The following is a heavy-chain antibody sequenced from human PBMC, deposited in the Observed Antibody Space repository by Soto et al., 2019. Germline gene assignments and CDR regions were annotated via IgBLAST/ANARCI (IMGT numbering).Heavy chain of an antibody. J-gene: IGHJ6*02. CDR1: GFTFSGYA. V-gene: IGHV3-23*01. CDR3: AGDLKDTTAMAPFYYYYYGMDV. CDR2: ISGSGGST. D-gene: IGHD5-18*01. Sequence: GGSLRLSCAASGFTFSGYAMSWVRQAPGKGLEWVSAISGSGGSTYYADSVKGRFTISRDNSKNTLYLQMNSLRAEDTAVYYCAGDLKDTTAMAPFYYYYYGMDVWGQGTTVTVSS.